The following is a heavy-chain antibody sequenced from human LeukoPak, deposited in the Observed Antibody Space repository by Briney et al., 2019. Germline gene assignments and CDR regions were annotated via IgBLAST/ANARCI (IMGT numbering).Heavy chain of an antibody. V-gene: IGHV3-30*04. CDR2: ISYDGSNK. CDR3: ARDQRVVVVAATLYYYYYGMDV. D-gene: IGHD2-15*01. Sequence: QSGGSLRLSCAASGFTFSSYAMHWVRQAPGKGLEWVAVISYDGSNKYYADSVKGRFTISRDNSKNTLYLQMNSLRAEDTAVYYCARDQRVVVVAATLYYYYYGMDVWGQGTTVTVSS. J-gene: IGHJ6*02. CDR1: GFTFSSYA.